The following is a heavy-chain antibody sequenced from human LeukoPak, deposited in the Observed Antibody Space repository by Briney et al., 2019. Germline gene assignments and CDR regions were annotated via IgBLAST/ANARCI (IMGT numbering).Heavy chain of an antibody. CDR1: GFTFSSYE. Sequence: GGSLRLSCAASGFTFSSYEMNWVRQAPGKGLEWVSYISSSGSIIYYADAVNGRFTVSRDKPSNPRDVQINILRHGDMAVYYCAKGAYYDSSGYPVWGQGTLVTVSS. D-gene: IGHD3-22*01. CDR3: AKGAYYDSSGYPV. V-gene: IGHV3-48*03. J-gene: IGHJ4*02. CDR2: ISSSGSII.